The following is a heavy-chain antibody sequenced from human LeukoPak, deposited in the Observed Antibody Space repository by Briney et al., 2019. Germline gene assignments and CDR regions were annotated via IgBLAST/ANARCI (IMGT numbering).Heavy chain of an antibody. CDR2: IYYSGST. Sequence: SETLSLTCTVSGGSISSGGYYWSWIRQHPGKGLEWIGYIYYSGSTYYNPSLKSRVTISVDTSKNQLSLKLSSVTAADTAVYYCVGSGSYFHYWGQGTLVTVSS. J-gene: IGHJ4*02. CDR3: VGSGSYFHY. D-gene: IGHD3-10*01. V-gene: IGHV4-31*03. CDR1: GGSISSGGYY.